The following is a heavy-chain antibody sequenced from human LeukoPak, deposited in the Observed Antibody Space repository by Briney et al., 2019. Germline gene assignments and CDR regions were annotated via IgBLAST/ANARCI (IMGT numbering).Heavy chain of an antibody. V-gene: IGHV3-9*01. D-gene: IGHD3-10*02. Sequence: PGGSLRLSCAASGFTFDDYAMHWVRQAPGKGLEWVSGISWNSGSIAYVDSVKGRFTISRDNAKNSLYLQMNSLRAEDTAVYYCAELGITMIGGVWGKGTTVTISS. CDR2: ISWNSGSI. J-gene: IGHJ6*04. CDR1: GFTFDDYA. CDR3: AELGITMIGGV.